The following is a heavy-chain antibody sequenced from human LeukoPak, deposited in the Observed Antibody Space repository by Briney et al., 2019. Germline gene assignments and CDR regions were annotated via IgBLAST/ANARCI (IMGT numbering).Heavy chain of an antibody. CDR2: ISYDGSNK. CDR1: GFTFSSYA. D-gene: IGHD2-8*01. Sequence: GGSLRLSCAASGFTFSSYAMHWVRQAPGKGLEGVAVISYDGSNKYHADSVKGRFTISRDNSKNTLYLQMNSLRAEDTAVYYCARDVYYNWFDPWGQGTLVTVSS. J-gene: IGHJ5*02. V-gene: IGHV3-30*04. CDR3: ARDVYYNWFDP.